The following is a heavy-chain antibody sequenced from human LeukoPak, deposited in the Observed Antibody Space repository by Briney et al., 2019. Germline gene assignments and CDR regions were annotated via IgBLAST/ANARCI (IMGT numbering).Heavy chain of an antibody. V-gene: IGHV4-39*07. J-gene: IGHJ3*02. CDR1: GGSISSSSYY. D-gene: IGHD2-2*01. Sequence: SETLSLTCTVSGGSISSSSYYWGWIRQPPGKGLEWIGSIYYSGSTYYNPSLKSRVTISVDTSKNQFSLELSSVTAADTAVYYCARDCSSTSCSNDAFDIWGQGTMVTVSS. CDR3: ARDCSSTSCSNDAFDI. CDR2: IYYSGST.